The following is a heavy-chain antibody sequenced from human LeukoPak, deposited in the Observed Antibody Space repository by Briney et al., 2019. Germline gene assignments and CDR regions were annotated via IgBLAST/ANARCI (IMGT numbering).Heavy chain of an antibody. CDR1: GFPFNNYW. CDR3: DRAGASGWYAAGWFDP. D-gene: IGHD6-19*01. Sequence: PGGSLRLFCAASGFPFNNYWIHWVRQAPGKGLMWVSSINTDGRTTRYAASVQGRFTISRDNAKNTLSLQMNSLRDDDTAVYYCDRAGASGWYAAGWFDPWGQGTLVTVSS. V-gene: IGHV3-74*01. CDR2: INTDGRTT. J-gene: IGHJ5*02.